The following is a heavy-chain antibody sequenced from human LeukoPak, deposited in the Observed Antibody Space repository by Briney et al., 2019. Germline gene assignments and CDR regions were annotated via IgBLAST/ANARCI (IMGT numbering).Heavy chain of an antibody. J-gene: IGHJ4*02. D-gene: IGHD6-6*01. CDR3: ARVTYSSSYYYFDY. V-gene: IGHV2-70*04. CDR1: GFSLSTSGMR. CDR2: IDWDDDK. Sequence: SGPTLVNPTQTLTLTCTFSGFSLSTSGMRVSWIRQPPGKAPEWLARIDWDDDKFYSTSLKTRLTISKDTSKNQVVLTMTNMDPVDTATYYCARVTYSSSYYYFDYWGQGTLVTVSS.